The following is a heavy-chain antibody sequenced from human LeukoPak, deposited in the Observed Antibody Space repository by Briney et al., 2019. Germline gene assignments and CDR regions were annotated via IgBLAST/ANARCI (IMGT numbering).Heavy chain of an antibody. Sequence: GGSLRLSCAASGFTFSGSAMHWVRQASGKGLEWVSYISSSGSTIYYADSVKGRFTISRDNAKNSLYLQMNSLRAEDTAVYYCARDVGYCTNGVCYTVWGQGTLVTVSP. CDR1: GFTFSGSA. J-gene: IGHJ4*02. D-gene: IGHD2-8*01. CDR2: ISSSGSTI. V-gene: IGHV3-48*04. CDR3: ARDVGYCTNGVCYTV.